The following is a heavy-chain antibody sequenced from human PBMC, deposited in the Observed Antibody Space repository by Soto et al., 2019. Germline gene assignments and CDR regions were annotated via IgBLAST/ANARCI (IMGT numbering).Heavy chain of an antibody. D-gene: IGHD3-16*01. CDR3: ARHGGTPYLYFDY. V-gene: IGHV3-20*04. CDR1: GFIFGAHA. Sequence: GGSLRLSCAASGFIFGAHAMSWVRQAPGKGLEWVSAINWIGGSTNYADSMKGRFTISRDNAKNSLYLQISSLRAEDTALFYCARHGGTPYLYFDYWGQGTPVPVSS. CDR2: INWIGGST. J-gene: IGHJ4*02.